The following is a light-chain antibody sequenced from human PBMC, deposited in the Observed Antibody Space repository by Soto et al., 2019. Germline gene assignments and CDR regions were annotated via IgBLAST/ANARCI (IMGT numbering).Light chain of an antibody. CDR3: SLWTNSATRL. CDR1: SSDVGNYDR. CDR2: EVT. Sequence: QSALTQPPSVSGSPGQSVTISCTGTSSDVGNYDRVSWYQQPPGTAPKLLIYEVTNRPSGVPDRFSGSKSGNTASLTISGLQAEDEADDYSSLWTNSATRLFGGGTKLTVL. J-gene: IGLJ3*02. V-gene: IGLV2-18*01.